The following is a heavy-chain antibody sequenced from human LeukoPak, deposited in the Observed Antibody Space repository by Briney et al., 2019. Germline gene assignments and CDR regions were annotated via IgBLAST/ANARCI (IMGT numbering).Heavy chain of an antibody. Sequence: PGRSLRLSCAASGFTFSSYGMHWVRQAPGKGLERVAVISYDGSNKYYADSVKGRFTISRDNFKNTLYLQMNSLRAEDTAVYYCAKDRYRYGSGSYSRYFDYWGQGTLVTVSS. CDR2: ISYDGSNK. D-gene: IGHD3-10*01. CDR1: GFTFSSYG. CDR3: AKDRYRYGSGSYSRYFDY. V-gene: IGHV3-30*18. J-gene: IGHJ4*02.